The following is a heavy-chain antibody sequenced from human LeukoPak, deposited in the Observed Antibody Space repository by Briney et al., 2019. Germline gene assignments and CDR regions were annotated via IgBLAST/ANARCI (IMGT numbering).Heavy chain of an antibody. CDR3: AREEQQLFHLFDY. J-gene: IGHJ4*02. CDR1: GFTFSSYA. D-gene: IGHD6-13*01. CDR2: ISYDGSNK. V-gene: IGHV3-30-3*01. Sequence: GSLRLSCAASGFTFSSYAMHWVRQAPCKGLEWVAVISYDGSNKYYADSVKGRFTISRDNSKNTLYLQMNSLRAEDTAVYYCAREEQQLFHLFDYWGQGTLVTVSS.